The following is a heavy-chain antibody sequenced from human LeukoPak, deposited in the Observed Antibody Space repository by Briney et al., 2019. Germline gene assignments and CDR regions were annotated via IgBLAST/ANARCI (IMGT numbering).Heavy chain of an antibody. CDR1: GGSISSGDYY. CDR2: IYYSGST. Sequence: PSETLSLTCTVSGGSISSGDYYWSWIRQPPGKGLEWIGYIYYSGSTYYNPSLKSRVTISVDTSKNQFSLKLSSVTAADTAVYYCARTGRWGHIVANWFDPWGQGTLVTVSS. CDR3: ARTGRWGHIVANWFDP. V-gene: IGHV4-30-4*08. D-gene: IGHD5-12*01. J-gene: IGHJ5*02.